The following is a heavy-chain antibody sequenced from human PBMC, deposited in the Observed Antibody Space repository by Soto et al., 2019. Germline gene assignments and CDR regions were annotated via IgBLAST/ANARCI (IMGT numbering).Heavy chain of an antibody. D-gene: IGHD2-21*02. Sequence: EVQLVESGGGLVQPGGSLRLSCAAAGFTFSDHYFDWVRQAPGKGLEWVARIRNKANSYTTAYAASVKGRFTVSRDDSKNSLCLQMNSLKTEDTAVYYCARVRLRTQKYFDLWGRGTLVTVSS. CDR2: IRNKANSYTT. CDR3: ARVRLRTQKYFDL. V-gene: IGHV3-72*01. CDR1: GFTFSDHY. J-gene: IGHJ2*01.